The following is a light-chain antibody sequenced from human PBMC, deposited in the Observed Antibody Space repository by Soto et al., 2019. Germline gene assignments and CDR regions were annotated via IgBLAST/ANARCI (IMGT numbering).Light chain of an antibody. V-gene: IGLV2-14*03. Sequence: QSALTQPASVSGSPGQSITISCTGTSSDVGGYKYVSWYQQHPGKAPKLMIYDIRNRPSGVSNRFSGSKSGNTASLTISGLQAEDEAEYYCSSYTSSSPRVFGTGTKVTVL. CDR3: SSYTSSSPRV. CDR2: DIR. J-gene: IGLJ1*01. CDR1: SSDVGGYKY.